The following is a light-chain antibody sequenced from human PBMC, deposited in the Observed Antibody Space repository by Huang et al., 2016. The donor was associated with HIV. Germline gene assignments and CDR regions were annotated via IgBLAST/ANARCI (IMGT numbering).Light chain of an antibody. Sequence: EIVLTQSPATLSVSPGERVTLSCRASQSVSGSLAWYQQKPGQAPRRLIYGASTRATGVPARFSGSGSGTEFTLTISSLQSEDFAVYYCQQYNNFYTFGPGTRVDIK. CDR2: GAS. CDR3: QQYNNFYT. V-gene: IGKV3-15*01. J-gene: IGKJ3*01. CDR1: QSVSGS.